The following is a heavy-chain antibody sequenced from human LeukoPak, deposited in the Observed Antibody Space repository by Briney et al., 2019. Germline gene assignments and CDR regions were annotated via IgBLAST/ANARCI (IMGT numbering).Heavy chain of an antibody. CDR1: GSSFSNYW. J-gene: IGHJ4*02. D-gene: IGHD4-11*01. CDR2: IYPGDSDT. CDR3: ARAPTSVSNPYYFDY. Sequence: GESLKISFKASGSSFSNYWIGWVRQMPGKGLEWMGIIYPGDSDTRYSPSFQGQATISADKSITTGYLQWSSLKASDTAMYYCARAPTSVSNPYYFDYWGQGALVTVSS. V-gene: IGHV5-51*01.